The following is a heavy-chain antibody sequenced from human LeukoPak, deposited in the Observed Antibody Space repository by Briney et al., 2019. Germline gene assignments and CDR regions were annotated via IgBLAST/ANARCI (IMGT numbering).Heavy chain of an antibody. V-gene: IGHV1-46*01. CDR2: INPSGGST. CDR3: ARAGELGEGIAAAANDY. J-gene: IGHJ4*02. CDR1: GYTFTSYY. D-gene: IGHD6-13*01. Sequence: ASVKVSCKASGYTFTSYYMHWVRQAPGQGLEWMGIINPSGGSTSYAQKFQGRVTMTRDTSTSTVYMELSSLRSEDTAVYYCARAGELGEGIAAAANDYWGQGTLVTVSS.